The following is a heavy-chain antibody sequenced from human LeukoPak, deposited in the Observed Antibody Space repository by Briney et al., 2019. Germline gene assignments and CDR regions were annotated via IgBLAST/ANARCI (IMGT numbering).Heavy chain of an antibody. D-gene: IGHD6-6*01. J-gene: IGHJ2*01. V-gene: IGHV3-21*01. CDR3: ARDLTYSSSPPGWYFDL. CDR1: GFTFSSYS. CDR2: ISSSSSYI. Sequence: GGSLRLSCAASGFTFSSYSMNWVRQAPGKGLEWVSSISSSSSYIYYADSVKGRFTISRDNAKNSLYLQMNSLRAEDTALYYCARDLTYSSSPPGWYFDLWGRGALVTVSS.